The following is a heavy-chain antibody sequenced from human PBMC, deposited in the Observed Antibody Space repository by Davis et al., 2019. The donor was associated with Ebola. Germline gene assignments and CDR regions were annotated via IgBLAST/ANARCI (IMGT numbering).Heavy chain of an antibody. CDR2: IIPRFDTA. CDR1: GYTFTAYF. J-gene: IGHJ5*02. D-gene: IGHD3-10*01. Sequence: SVKVSCKASGYTFTAYFMHWVRQAPGQGLEWMGGIIPRFDTANYAQRFQGRVTITADESRSTAYMELSSLRSEDTAVYYCAKDRYYGNNPLYYESETWGQGTLVTVSS. CDR3: AKDRYYGNNPLYYESET. V-gene: IGHV1-69*13.